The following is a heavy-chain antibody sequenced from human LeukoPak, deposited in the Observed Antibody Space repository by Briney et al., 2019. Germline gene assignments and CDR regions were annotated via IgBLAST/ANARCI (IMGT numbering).Heavy chain of an antibody. CDR3: AKMRSSGWLDAFDI. V-gene: IGHV3-7*03. CDR1: GFTFSSYW. CDR2: IKQDGSEK. D-gene: IGHD6-19*01. J-gene: IGHJ3*02. Sequence: GGSLRLSCAASGFTFSSYWMSWVRQAPGKGLEWVANIKQDGSEKYYVDSVKGRFTISRDNAKNSLYLQMNSLRAEDTAVYYCAKMRSSGWLDAFDIWGQGTMVTVSS.